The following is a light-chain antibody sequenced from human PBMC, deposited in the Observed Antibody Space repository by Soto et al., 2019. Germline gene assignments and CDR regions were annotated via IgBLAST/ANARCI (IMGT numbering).Light chain of an antibody. CDR3: QQYGSSPIT. CDR1: QSVSSTY. Sequence: ETVLTQSPGTLSLSPGERGTLSCRASQSVSSTYLAWYQQKPGQAPRLLIYGASSRATGVPDRFSGSGSGTDFTLTISRLEPEDSAVYYCQQYGSSPITFGHGTRLEIK. V-gene: IGKV3-20*01. CDR2: GAS. J-gene: IGKJ5*01.